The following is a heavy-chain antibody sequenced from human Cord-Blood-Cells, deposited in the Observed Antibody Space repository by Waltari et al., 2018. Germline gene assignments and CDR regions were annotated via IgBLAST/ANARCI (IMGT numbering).Heavy chain of an antibody. V-gene: IGHV1-8*01. CDR3: ARDHMVRGVIIPVPYYYGMDV. J-gene: IGHJ6*02. Sequence: QVQLVQSGAEVKKPGASVKVSCKASGYTFTSYDITCVRQATGQGLEWMGWMNTNSGNTGYAQKFQGRVTMTRNTSISTAYMELSSLRSEDTAVYYCARDHMVRGVIIPVPYYYGMDVWGQGTTVTVSS. CDR1: GYTFTSYD. D-gene: IGHD3-10*01. CDR2: MNTNSGNT.